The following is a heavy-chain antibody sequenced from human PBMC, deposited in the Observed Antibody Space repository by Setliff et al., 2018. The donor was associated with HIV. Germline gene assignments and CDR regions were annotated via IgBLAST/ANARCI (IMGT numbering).Heavy chain of an antibody. CDR2: FNPNSGGT. Sequence: ASVTVSCNASGYTFTGYYMHWVRQAPGQGLEWMGRFNPNSGGTNYAQKFQGSVTMTRDTSISTAYMELSRLRSDDTAVYYCARAEAGTDYWYFDLWGRGTQVTVSS. J-gene: IGHJ2*01. CDR1: GYTFTGYY. CDR3: ARAEAGTDYWYFDL. D-gene: IGHD6-13*01. V-gene: IGHV1-2*06.